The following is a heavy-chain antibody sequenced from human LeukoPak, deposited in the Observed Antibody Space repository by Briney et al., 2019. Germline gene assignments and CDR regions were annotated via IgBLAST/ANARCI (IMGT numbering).Heavy chain of an antibody. CDR2: INHSGST. D-gene: IGHD2-2*01. V-gene: IGHV4-34*01. Sequence: PSETLSLTCAVYGGSFSGYYWSWIRQPPGKGLEWIGEINHSGSTNYNPSLKSRVTISVDTSKNQFSPKLSSVTAADTAVYYCARSPAYYYYYMDVWGKGTTVTVSS. J-gene: IGHJ6*03. CDR3: ARSPAYYYYYMDV. CDR1: GGSFSGYY.